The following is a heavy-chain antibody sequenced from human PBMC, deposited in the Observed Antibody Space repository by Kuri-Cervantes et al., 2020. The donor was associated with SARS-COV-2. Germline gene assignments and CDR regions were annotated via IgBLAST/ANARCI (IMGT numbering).Heavy chain of an antibody. CDR3: ARLLPGPVDY. D-gene: IGHD2-15*01. J-gene: IGHJ4*02. V-gene: IGHV4-39*07. CDR1: GGSISSSSYY. Sequence: GSLRLSCTVSGGSISSSSYYWSWIRQPPGKGLEWIGEINHSGSTNYNPSLKSRVTISVDTSKNQFSLKLSSVTAADTAVYYCARLLPGPVDYWGQGTLVTVSS. CDR2: INHSGST.